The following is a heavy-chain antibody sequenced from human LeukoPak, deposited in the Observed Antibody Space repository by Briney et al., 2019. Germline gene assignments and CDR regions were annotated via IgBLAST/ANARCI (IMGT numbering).Heavy chain of an antibody. D-gene: IGHD3-22*01. V-gene: IGHV3-21*03. Sequence: PGGSLRLSCAASGFTFSTYSMNWVRQAPGKGLEWVSTISSSSTYIYYADSVKGRFTISRDNAKNSLYLQMNSLKTEDTAVYYCSTTYYYDSSEGYWGQGTLVTVSS. CDR3: STTYYYDSSEGY. J-gene: IGHJ4*02. CDR1: GFTFSTYS. CDR2: ISSSSTYI.